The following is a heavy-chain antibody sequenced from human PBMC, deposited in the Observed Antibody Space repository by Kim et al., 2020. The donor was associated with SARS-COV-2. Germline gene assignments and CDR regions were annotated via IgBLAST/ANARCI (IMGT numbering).Heavy chain of an antibody. D-gene: IGHD6-13*01. V-gene: IGHV1-69*04. CDR3: ARDRAAAAGTGY. J-gene: IGHJ4*02. CDR2: IIPILGIA. CDR1: GGTFSSYA. Sequence: SVKVSCKASGGTFSSYAISWVRQAPGQGLEWMGRIIPILGIANYAQKFQGRVTITADKSTSTAYMELSSLRSEDTAVYYCARDRAAAAGTGYWGQGTLVTVSS.